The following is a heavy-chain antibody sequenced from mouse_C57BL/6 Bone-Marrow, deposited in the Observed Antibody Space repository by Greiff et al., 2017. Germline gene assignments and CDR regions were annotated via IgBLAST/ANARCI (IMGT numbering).Heavy chain of an antibody. J-gene: IGHJ3*01. V-gene: IGHV14-4*01. CDR2: IDPENGDT. CDR3: TLSWDWFAY. Sequence: VQLKQSGAELVRPGASVKLSCTASGFNIKDDYMHWVKQSPEQGLEWIGWIDPENGDTEYASKFQGKATITADTSSNTAYLQLSSLTSEDTAVYYCTLSWDWFAYWGQGTLVTVSA. D-gene: IGHD4-1*01. CDR1: GFNIKDDY.